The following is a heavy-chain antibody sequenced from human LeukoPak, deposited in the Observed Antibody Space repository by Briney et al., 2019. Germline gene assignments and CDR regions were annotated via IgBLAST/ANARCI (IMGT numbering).Heavy chain of an antibody. CDR1: GFTFSSYA. CDR3: AKAREYCSGGSCLYYFDY. Sequence: PGGSLRLSCAASGFTFSSYAMSWVRQAPGKGLEWVSAISGSGGSTYYADSVKGRFAISRDNSKNTLYLQMNSLRAEDTAVYYCAKAREYCSGGSCLYYFDYWGQGTLVTVSS. V-gene: IGHV3-23*01. D-gene: IGHD2-15*01. CDR2: ISGSGGST. J-gene: IGHJ4*02.